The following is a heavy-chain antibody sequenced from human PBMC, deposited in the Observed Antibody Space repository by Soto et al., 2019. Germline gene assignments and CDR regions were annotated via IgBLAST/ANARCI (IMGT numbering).Heavy chain of an antibody. D-gene: IGHD2-2*01. V-gene: IGHV4-59*12. Sequence: PSETLSLTCPVSGGSMISYYWSWIRQPPGRGLEWIGFIYYAGSTKYNPSLNSRVTISVDNAKNSLYLQMNSLRDEDTAVYYCAREGEGHCISSSCLNWFDPWGQGTMVTVSS. CDR3: AREGEGHCISSSCLNWFDP. J-gene: IGHJ5*02. CDR2: IYYAGST. CDR1: GGSMISYY.